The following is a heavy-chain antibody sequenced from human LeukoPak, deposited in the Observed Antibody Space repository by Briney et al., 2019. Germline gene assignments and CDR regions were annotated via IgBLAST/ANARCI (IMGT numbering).Heavy chain of an antibody. J-gene: IGHJ4*02. Sequence: WASVKVSCKASGYTFTSYGISWVRPAPGQGLAWMGWISAYNGNTNYSQKLQGRVTMTTDTSTSTAYMELRSLRSDDTAVYYCARGRIVVGGAYYFDYWGQGTLVTVSS. CDR1: GYTFTSYG. D-gene: IGHD2-15*01. CDR3: ARGRIVVGGAYYFDY. V-gene: IGHV1-18*01. CDR2: ISAYNGNT.